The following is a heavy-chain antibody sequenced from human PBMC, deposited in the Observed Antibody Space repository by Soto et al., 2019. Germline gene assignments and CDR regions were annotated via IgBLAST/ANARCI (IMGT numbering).Heavy chain of an antibody. CDR3: ARWLGVAHCTNGLWHRFQH. J-gene: IGHJ1*01. CDR1: GFTFGNYA. D-gene: IGHD2-8*01. CDR2: IGGSGGDT. Sequence: EVQLLESGGGLVQPGGSLRLSCAASGFTFGNYAMNWVRQAPGKGLEWVSNIGGSGGDTYYAGSVKGRFTISRDNSKNTLYLQMKSLRAEDTAVYYCARWLGVAHCTNGLWHRFQHWCQGTLVTVSS. V-gene: IGHV3-23*01.